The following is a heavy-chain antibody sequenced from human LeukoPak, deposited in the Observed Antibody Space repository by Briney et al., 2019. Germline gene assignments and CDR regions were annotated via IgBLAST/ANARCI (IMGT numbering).Heavy chain of an antibody. D-gene: IGHD5-12*01. CDR2: IYYSGST. CDR1: GGSISSYY. J-gene: IGHJ4*02. Sequence: SETLSLTCTVSGGSISSYYWSWIRQPPGKGLEWLGYIYYSGSTNCNPSLKSRVTISVDTSKNQFSLKLSSVTAADTAVYYCARVRGYDYYWGQGTLVIVSS. CDR3: ARVRGYDYY. V-gene: IGHV4-59*01.